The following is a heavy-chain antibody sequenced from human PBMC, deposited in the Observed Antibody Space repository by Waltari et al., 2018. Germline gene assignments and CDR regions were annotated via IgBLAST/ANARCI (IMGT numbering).Heavy chain of an antibody. Sequence: QVQLQQWGAGLLKPSETLSLTGAVYGGSFSGYSWVWIRKPPGKGLEWIGEINHSGSTNYDPALKSRVTISVDTSKNQFSLKLSSVTAADTAVYYCARGQTEVAVITTGWFDPWGQRTLVTGSS. V-gene: IGHV4-34*01. CDR2: INHSGST. D-gene: IGHD3-22*01. CDR1: GGSFSGYS. CDR3: ARGQTEVAVITTGWFDP. J-gene: IGHJ5*02.